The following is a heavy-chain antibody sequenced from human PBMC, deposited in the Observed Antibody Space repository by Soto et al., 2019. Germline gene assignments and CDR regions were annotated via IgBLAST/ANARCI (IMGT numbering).Heavy chain of an antibody. CDR3: ARLQRPGTFDY. CDR1: GFTFSSYS. J-gene: IGHJ4*02. D-gene: IGHD1-1*01. CDR2: ISSSSSYI. Sequence: EVQLVESGGGLVKPGGSLRLSCAASGFTFSSYSMNWVRQAPGKGLEWVSSISSSSSYIYYADSVKGRFTISSYNAKNSLYRQMNSLRAEDTAVYYWARLQRPGTFDYWGQGTLVIVSS. V-gene: IGHV3-21*01.